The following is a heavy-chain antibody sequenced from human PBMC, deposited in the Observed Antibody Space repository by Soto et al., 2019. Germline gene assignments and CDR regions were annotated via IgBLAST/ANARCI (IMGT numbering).Heavy chain of an antibody. V-gene: IGHV4-30-4*01. Sequence: QVQLQESGPGLVEPSQTLSLTCTVSGDSISNGYYTWSWIRQPPGKDLEWIGHIYNSVNTYSNPSLKSRVTISADTSKNQFSLKLSSVTAADPAVYYCARGPSGDKVDYWGQGTLVTVSS. CDR2: IYNSVNT. D-gene: IGHD3-10*01. CDR3: ARGPSGDKVDY. J-gene: IGHJ4*02. CDR1: GDSISNGYYT.